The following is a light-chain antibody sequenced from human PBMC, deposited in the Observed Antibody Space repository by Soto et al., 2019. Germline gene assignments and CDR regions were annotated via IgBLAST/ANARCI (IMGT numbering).Light chain of an antibody. J-gene: IGKJ4*01. CDR2: AAS. CDR1: QSISRY. Sequence: DIQMTQTPPSLSATVGDRVTITYRASQSISRYLNWYQQKPGKAPNILIYAASRLQSGVPSRFSGIGSGTDFTLSISSLPPEDFATYYCQQSYSGPLTFGGGTKVDIK. CDR3: QQSYSGPLT. V-gene: IGKV1-39*01.